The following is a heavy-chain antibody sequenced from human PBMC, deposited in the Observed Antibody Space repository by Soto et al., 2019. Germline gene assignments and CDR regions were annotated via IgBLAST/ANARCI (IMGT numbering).Heavy chain of an antibody. CDR1: GFTFSSYS. CDR3: AREQLDDSSGYYYNPSFDY. Sequence: PGGSLRLSCAASGFTFSSYSMNWVRQAPGKGLEWVSYISSSSSYTNYADSVKGRFTISRDNAKNSLYLQMNSLRAEDTAVYYCAREQLDDSSGYYYNPSFDYWGQGTLVTVSS. V-gene: IGHV3-21*05. D-gene: IGHD3-22*01. CDR2: ISSSSSYT. J-gene: IGHJ4*02.